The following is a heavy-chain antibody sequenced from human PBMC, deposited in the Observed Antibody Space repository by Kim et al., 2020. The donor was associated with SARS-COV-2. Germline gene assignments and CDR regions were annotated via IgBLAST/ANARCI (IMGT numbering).Heavy chain of an antibody. CDR3: AKDWGAESPYPVYDFWSNWFEP. D-gene: IGHD3-3*01. CDR1: GFTFSSYA. CDR2: IYSGGSST. V-gene: IGHV3-23*03. Sequence: GGSLRLSCAASGFTFSSYAMSWVRQAPGKGLEWVSVIYSGGSSTYYADSVKGRFTISRDNSKNTLYLQMNSLRAEDTAVYYCAKDWGAESPYPVYDFWSNWFEPCGQGTLGTVSS. J-gene: IGHJ5*02.